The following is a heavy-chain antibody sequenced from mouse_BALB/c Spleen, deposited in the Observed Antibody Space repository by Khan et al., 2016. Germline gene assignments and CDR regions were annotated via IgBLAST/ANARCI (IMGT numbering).Heavy chain of an antibody. Sequence: QIQLVQSGPELKKPGETVKISCKASGYTFTNYGMNWVKQAPGKGLKWMGWINTYTGEPTYADDFKGRFVFSLETSASTAYSQINNLKNEDMATEFCARFRSANYWGQGTTLTVSS. V-gene: IGHV9-1*02. CDR2: INTYTGEP. J-gene: IGHJ2*01. CDR1: GYTFTNYG. CDR3: ARFRSANY. D-gene: IGHD6-1*01.